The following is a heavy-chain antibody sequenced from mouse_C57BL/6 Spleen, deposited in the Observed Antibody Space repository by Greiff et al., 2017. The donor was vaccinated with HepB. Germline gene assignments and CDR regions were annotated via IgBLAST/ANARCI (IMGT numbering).Heavy chain of an antibody. D-gene: IGHD2-5*01. CDR3: ARFYSNWYFDY. CDR1: GYSITSGYY. V-gene: IGHV3-6*01. Sequence: EVKLQESGPGLVKPSQSLSLTCSVSGYSITSGYYWNWIRQYPGNQLEWMGFISYDGSNNYNHTLKNRITITRDTSKNPFYLKLNSVTTEDTATYYCARFYSNWYFDYWGQVTTLTVSS. J-gene: IGHJ2*01. CDR2: ISYDGSN.